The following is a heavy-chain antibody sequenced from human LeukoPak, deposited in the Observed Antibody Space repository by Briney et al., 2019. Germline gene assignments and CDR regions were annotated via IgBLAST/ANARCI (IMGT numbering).Heavy chain of an antibody. CDR1: GFTFSSYW. V-gene: IGHV3-7*01. Sequence: GGSLRLPCAASGFTFSSYWMSWVRQAPGKGLKWVANIKEDGSEKYYVDSVKGRFTISRDNAKNSLFLEMNSLRAEDTALYYCAREEPVAILSHWGQGTLVTVPS. CDR2: IKEDGSEK. D-gene: IGHD2-2*01. CDR3: AREEPVAILSH. J-gene: IGHJ4*02.